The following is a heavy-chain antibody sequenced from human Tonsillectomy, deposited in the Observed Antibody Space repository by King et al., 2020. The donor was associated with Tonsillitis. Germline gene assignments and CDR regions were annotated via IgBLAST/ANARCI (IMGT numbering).Heavy chain of an antibody. CDR1: GGSISSYY. J-gene: IGHJ2*01. Sequence: VQLQESGPGLVKPSETLSLTCTVSGGSISSYYWSWIRQPPGKGLEWIGYIYYSGSTNYNPSPNSRVTISVDTSKNQFSLKLSSVTAADTAVYYCARVIDIVVVPAAILRYWYFDLWGRGTLVTVSS. V-gene: IGHV4-59*01. D-gene: IGHD2-2*02. CDR2: IYYSGST. CDR3: ARVIDIVVVPAAILRYWYFDL.